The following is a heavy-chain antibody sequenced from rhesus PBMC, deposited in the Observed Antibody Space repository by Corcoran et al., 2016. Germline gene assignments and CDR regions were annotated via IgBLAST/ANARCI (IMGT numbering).Heavy chain of an antibody. CDR3: ARGGNEAGDY. Sequence: EVQLVESGGGLAKPGGSLRLSCAASGFIFSDYYIHWVRQASGRGREWVSRIRNGGGSTWYADSVKGRFTISRENAKNTLYLQMDSLRAEDTAVYYCARGGNEAGDYWGQGVLVTVSS. V-gene: IGHV3-59*01. D-gene: IGHD3-9*01. J-gene: IGHJ4*01. CDR2: IRNGGGST. CDR1: GFIFSDYY.